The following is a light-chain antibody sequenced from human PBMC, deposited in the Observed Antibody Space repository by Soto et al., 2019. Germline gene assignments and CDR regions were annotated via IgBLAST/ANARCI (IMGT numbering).Light chain of an antibody. J-gene: IGKJ1*01. Sequence: EIVLTQSPRTLSLSPGERATLSCRASETVAGSYLAWYQQKPGQAPRLLIHGASTRATGIADRFSGSGSGTDFTLTISRLEPEDFVVYYCQLYGTSPKTFGQGTKVDTK. V-gene: IGKV3-20*01. CDR1: ETVAGSY. CDR3: QLYGTSPKT. CDR2: GAS.